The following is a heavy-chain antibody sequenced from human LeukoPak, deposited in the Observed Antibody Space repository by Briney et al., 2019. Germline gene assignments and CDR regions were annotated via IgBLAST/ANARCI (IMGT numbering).Heavy chain of an antibody. CDR2: IYSGGST. V-gene: IGHV3-53*01. J-gene: IGHJ3*02. D-gene: IGHD4-17*01. CDR1: GFTVSDNY. CDR3: AKDPNGDYIGTFDI. Sequence: GGSLRLSCAASGFTVSDNYMSWVRQAPGKGLEWVSVIYSGGSTYYADSVQGRFTISRDNPKNTLYLQMSSLRAEDTAIYYCAKDPNGDYIGTFDIWGQGTMVIVS.